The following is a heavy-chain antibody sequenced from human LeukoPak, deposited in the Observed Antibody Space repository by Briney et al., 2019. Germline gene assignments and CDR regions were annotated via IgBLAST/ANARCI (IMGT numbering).Heavy chain of an antibody. CDR1: GGTFTSYD. Sequence: GASVKVSCKASGGTFTSYDINWVRQAPGQGLEWMGGIIPIFGTANYAQKFQGRVTITADESTSTAYMELSSLRSEDTAVYYCGCAPREGGYYYYMDVWGKGTTVTISS. V-gene: IGHV1-69*13. CDR2: IIPIFGTA. D-gene: IGHD1-26*01. J-gene: IGHJ6*03. CDR3: GCAPREGGYYYYMDV.